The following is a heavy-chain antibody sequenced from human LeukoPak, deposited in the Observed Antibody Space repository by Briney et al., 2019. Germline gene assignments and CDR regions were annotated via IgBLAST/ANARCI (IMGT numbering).Heavy chain of an antibody. CDR1: GFTFSSYG. V-gene: IGHV3-23*01. CDR2: ISGSGGST. Sequence: GGSLRLSCAASGFTFSSYGMHWVRQAPGKGLEWVSAISGSGGSTYYADSVKGRFTISRDNSKSTLYLQMNSLRAEDTAVYYCAKDSRIVVAWGQGTLVTVSS. D-gene: IGHD3-22*01. CDR3: AKDSRIVVA. J-gene: IGHJ5*02.